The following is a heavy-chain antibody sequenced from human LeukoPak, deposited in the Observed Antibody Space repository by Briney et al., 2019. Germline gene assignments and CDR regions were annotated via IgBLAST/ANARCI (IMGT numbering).Heavy chain of an antibody. Sequence: GESLKISCEGSGYSFSTHWIAWVRQMPGKGLEYMGIIYPGDSQTRYSPSFQGQVTISADKSINTTYLQWSSLEASDTAMYYCARHPTWTEMWWGGPTYFDYWGQGTLVTVSS. V-gene: IGHV5-51*01. CDR2: IYPGDSQT. CDR1: GYSFSTHW. J-gene: IGHJ4*02. D-gene: IGHD2-21*01. CDR3: ARHPTWTEMWWGGPTYFDY.